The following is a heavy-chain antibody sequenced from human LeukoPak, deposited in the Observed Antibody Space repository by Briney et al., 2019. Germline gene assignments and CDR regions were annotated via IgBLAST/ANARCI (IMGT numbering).Heavy chain of an antibody. V-gene: IGHV3-23*01. CDR2: ISGSGGST. J-gene: IGHJ4*02. CDR3: AKAVDIVATILVPLDN. Sequence: PGGSLRLSCAASGLTFSSYAMSWVRQAPGKGLEWVSTISGSGGSTYYADSVKGRFTISRDNSKNTLYLQMNTLRAEDTAVYYCAKAVDIVATILVPLDNWGQGTLSPSPQ. D-gene: IGHD5-12*01. CDR1: GLTFSSYA.